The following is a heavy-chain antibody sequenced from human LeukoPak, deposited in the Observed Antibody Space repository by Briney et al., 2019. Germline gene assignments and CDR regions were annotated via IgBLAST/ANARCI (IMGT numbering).Heavy chain of an antibody. CDR2: MNPNSGNT. CDR3: ARGGGTRTYYDFWSGPTPLNWFDP. Sequence: ASVKVSCKASGYTFTSYDINWLRQATGQGLEWMGWMNPNSGNTGYAQKFQGRVTITRNTSISTAYMELSSLRSEDTAVYYCARGGGTRTYYDFWSGPTPLNWFDPWGQGTLVTVSS. D-gene: IGHD3-3*01. V-gene: IGHV1-8*03. CDR1: GYTFTSYD. J-gene: IGHJ5*02.